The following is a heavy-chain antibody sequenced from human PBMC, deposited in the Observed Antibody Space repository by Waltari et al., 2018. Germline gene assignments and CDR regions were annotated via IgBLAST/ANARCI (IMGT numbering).Heavy chain of an antibody. D-gene: IGHD1-26*01. V-gene: IGHV3-23*01. J-gene: IGHJ3*02. Sequence: EVQLLESGGGLVQPGGSLRLSCAASGFTLSSYAMSWVRQAPGKGLEWVSSISGSGGTTNYADSVKGRFSISRDNSKNTLYLQMNSLRVEDTAVYYCAKDRWAEEYDAFDIWGQGTMVTVSS. CDR2: ISGSGGTT. CDR1: GFTLSSYA. CDR3: AKDRWAEEYDAFDI.